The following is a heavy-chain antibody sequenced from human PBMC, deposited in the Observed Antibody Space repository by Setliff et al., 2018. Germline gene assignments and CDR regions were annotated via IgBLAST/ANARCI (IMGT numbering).Heavy chain of an antibody. D-gene: IGHD2-21*01. Sequence: ASVKVSCKASGYTFTGYYMHWIRQAPGQGLEWVGWINPNSGVTNYAQKFQGRVTMTTDTSTSTAYVELRSLRSDDTAVYFCARVTYCGGDCYSFDYWGQGTLVTVSS. CDR1: GYTFTGYY. J-gene: IGHJ4*02. V-gene: IGHV1-2*02. CDR2: INPNSGVT. CDR3: ARVTYCGGDCYSFDY.